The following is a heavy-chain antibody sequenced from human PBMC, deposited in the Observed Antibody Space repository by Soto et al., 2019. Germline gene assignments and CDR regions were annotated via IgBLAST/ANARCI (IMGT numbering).Heavy chain of an antibody. Sequence: QVQLVQSGAEVKKPGASVKVSCKASGYTFNSYGISWARQAPGQGLEWMGWISAYKGNTNYAQKLQGRVTMTTDTSTSTVYMELRSLRSYDTAVYYCASSASIYCSGGSCSYYDMDVWGQGTTVIVSS. CDR2: ISAYKGNT. V-gene: IGHV1-18*01. D-gene: IGHD2-15*01. CDR1: GYTFNSYG. J-gene: IGHJ6*02. CDR3: ASSASIYCSGGSCSYYDMDV.